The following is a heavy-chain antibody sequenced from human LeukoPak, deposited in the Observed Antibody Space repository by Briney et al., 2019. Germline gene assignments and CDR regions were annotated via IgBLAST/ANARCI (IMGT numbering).Heavy chain of an antibody. CDR2: ISGSGGRT. V-gene: IGHV3-23*01. J-gene: IGHJ6*03. CDR1: GFTFSSYA. Sequence: GRSLRLSCAASGFTFSSYAMSWVRQAPGKGLGWVSTISGSGGRTYYADSVKGRFTISRDNSKNTLYVQMNSLRAEDTAVYYCAKGGTRAERNYYYMDVWGKGTRVTVSS. CDR3: AKGGTRAERNYYYMDV.